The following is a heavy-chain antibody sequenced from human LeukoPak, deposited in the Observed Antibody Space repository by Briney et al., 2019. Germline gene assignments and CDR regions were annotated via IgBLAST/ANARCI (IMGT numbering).Heavy chain of an antibody. CDR3: ARESSGSYTFDQ. CDR2: ITYGGSNN. Sequence: GGSLRLSCAASGFTFSSYAMHWVRQAPGKGLEWVAVITYGGSNNYRADSVKGRFTISRDNIKNTLYLQMNSLRAEDTAVYYCARESSGSYTFDQWGQGTLVTVSS. D-gene: IGHD6-19*01. CDR1: GFTFSSYA. V-gene: IGHV3-30-3*01. J-gene: IGHJ4*02.